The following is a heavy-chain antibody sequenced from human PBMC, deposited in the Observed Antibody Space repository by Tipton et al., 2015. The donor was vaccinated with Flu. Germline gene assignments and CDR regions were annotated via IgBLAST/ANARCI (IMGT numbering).Heavy chain of an antibody. CDR3: ARRTDSGCYNWFES. V-gene: IGHV4-4*07. Sequence: TLSLTCTVSGASISSYYWSWFRQPAGKGLEWVGRVDTRGNTNYNPSLKSRVTMSVDTSKNQFSLNMSSMTAADTAVYYCARRTDSGCYNWFESWGQGTLATVSS. D-gene: IGHD1-26*01. CDR1: GASISSYY. J-gene: IGHJ5*01. CDR2: VDTRGNT.